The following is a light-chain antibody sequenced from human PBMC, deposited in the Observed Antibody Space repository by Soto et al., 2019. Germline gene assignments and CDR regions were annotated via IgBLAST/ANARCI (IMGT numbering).Light chain of an antibody. Sequence: DTVMTQSPDSLAVSLGETATIKCKSSQNLFYTSSNKSYLAWYQQKPGQRPRLLIYWASTRESGVPDRFSGSGSGTDFTLSISNLQADDVAVYYCHQYYSAHQAFGGGTKVEI. V-gene: IGKV4-1*01. CDR1: QNLFYTSSNKSY. CDR2: WAS. J-gene: IGKJ4*01. CDR3: HQYYSAHQA.